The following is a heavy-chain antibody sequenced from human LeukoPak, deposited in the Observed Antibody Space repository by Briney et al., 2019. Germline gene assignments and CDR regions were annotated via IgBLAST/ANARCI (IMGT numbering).Heavy chain of an antibody. J-gene: IGHJ6*03. CDR1: GYTFTSYD. CDR3: ARAPPPAAGTYYYYYMDV. D-gene: IGHD6-13*01. Sequence: ASVKVSCKASGYTFTSYDINWVRQATGQGLEWMGWMNPNSGNTGYAQKFQGRVTMTRNTSISTAYMELSSLRSEDTAVYYCARAPPPAAGTYYYYYMDVRGKGTTVTVSS. V-gene: IGHV1-8*01. CDR2: MNPNSGNT.